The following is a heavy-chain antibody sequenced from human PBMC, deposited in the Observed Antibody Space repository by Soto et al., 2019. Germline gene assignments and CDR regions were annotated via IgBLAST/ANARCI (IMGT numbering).Heavy chain of an antibody. V-gene: IGHV4-30-2*01. D-gene: IGHD4-17*01. Sequence: QLQLQESGSGLVKPSQTLSLTCAVSGGSISIGGYSWSWIRQPPGKGLEWIGYIYHSGSTYYNPSIKSRVTISVDRSKNQFYLKLSSVTAADTALYYCARAMTTVTTLDYWGQGTLVTVSS. CDR3: ARAMTTVTTLDY. CDR1: GGSISIGGYS. CDR2: IYHSGST. J-gene: IGHJ4*02.